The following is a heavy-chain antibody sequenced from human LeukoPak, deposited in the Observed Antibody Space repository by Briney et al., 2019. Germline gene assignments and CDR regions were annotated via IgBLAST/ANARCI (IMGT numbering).Heavy chain of an antibody. Sequence: PSETLSLTCTVSGGSISSYYWTWIRQPAGKGLEWIGRIYTSGSTNYNPSLKSRVTLSVHTSKNQFSLKLSSVTAADTAVYYCAREKHYGDHFDYWGQGTLVTVSS. V-gene: IGHV4-4*07. CDR1: GGSISSYY. CDR2: IYTSGST. D-gene: IGHD4-17*01. CDR3: AREKHYGDHFDY. J-gene: IGHJ4*02.